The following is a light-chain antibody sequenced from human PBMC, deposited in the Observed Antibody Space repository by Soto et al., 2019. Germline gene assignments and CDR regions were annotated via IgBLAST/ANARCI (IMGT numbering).Light chain of an antibody. J-gene: IGKJ2*01. Sequence: EIVLTQSPATLSLSPGERATLSCRASQSVDSYLAWYQQKPGQAPRLLIYDASNRATGIPARFSGSGSGTDFTLTIRSLEPEDFAIYYCQQRSSWYTFGQGTKLEIK. V-gene: IGKV3-11*01. CDR3: QQRSSWYT. CDR1: QSVDSY. CDR2: DAS.